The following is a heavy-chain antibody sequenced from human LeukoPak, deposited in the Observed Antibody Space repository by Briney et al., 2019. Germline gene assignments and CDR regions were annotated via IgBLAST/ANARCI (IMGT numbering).Heavy chain of an antibody. CDR2: ISAYNGNT. Sequence: ASVKVSCKASGYTFTSYGISWVRQAPGQGLEWMGWISAYNGNTNYAQKLQGRVTMTTDTSTSTAYMELRSLRSDGTAVYYCARDTNRGVVNAFDIWGQGTMVTVSS. CDR1: GYTFTSYG. D-gene: IGHD3-10*01. CDR3: ARDTNRGVVNAFDI. V-gene: IGHV1-18*01. J-gene: IGHJ3*02.